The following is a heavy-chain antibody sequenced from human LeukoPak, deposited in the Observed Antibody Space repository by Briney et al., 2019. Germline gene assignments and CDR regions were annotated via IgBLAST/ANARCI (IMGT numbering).Heavy chain of an antibody. CDR2: INHSGST. J-gene: IGHJ4*02. CDR1: GGSFSGYY. V-gene: IGHV4-34*01. CDR3: ARGRSRTSNFDY. D-gene: IGHD1-7*01. Sequence: PSETLSVTCAVYGGSFSGYYWSWIRQPPGKGLEWIGEINHSGSTNYNPSLKSRVTISVDTSKNQFSLKLSSVTAADTAVYYCARGRSRTSNFDYWGQGTLVTVSS.